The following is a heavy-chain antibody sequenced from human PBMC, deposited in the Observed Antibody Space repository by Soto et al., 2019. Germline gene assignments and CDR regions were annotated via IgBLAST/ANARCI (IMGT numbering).Heavy chain of an antibody. D-gene: IGHD3-22*01. CDR2: IGGSGGGT. CDR3: AKDAPGSGWLSDY. V-gene: IGHV3-23*01. Sequence: LRLSCAASGFTFSIYAMSWVRQAPGKGLEWVSTIGGSGGGTSYADFVRGRFTISRDNSRNTLYLQMNSLRAEDTAVYYCAKDAPGSGWLSDYWGQGTLVTVSS. J-gene: IGHJ4*02. CDR1: GFTFSIYA.